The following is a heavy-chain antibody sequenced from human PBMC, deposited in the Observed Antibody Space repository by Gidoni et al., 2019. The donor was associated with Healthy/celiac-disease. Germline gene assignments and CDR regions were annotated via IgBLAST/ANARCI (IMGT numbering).Heavy chain of an antibody. CDR2: ISYDGSNK. CDR3: AKGVGLVVGFAFDI. Sequence: QVQLVASGGGVVQPGRSMRLACADSGLTFSSYGMHWVRQAPGKGLEWVAVISYDGSNKYYADSGKGRFTISRDNSKNTLYLQMNSLRAEDTAMYYCAKGVGLVVGFAFDIWGQGTMVTVSS. D-gene: IGHD6-19*01. J-gene: IGHJ3*02. V-gene: IGHV3-30*18. CDR1: GLTFSSYG.